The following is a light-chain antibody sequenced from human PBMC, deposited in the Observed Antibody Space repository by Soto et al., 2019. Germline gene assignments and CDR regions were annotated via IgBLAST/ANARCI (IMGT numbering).Light chain of an antibody. CDR2: KAS. CDR3: QQYNSFFWT. J-gene: IGKJ1*01. CDR1: QSISSW. Sequence: SENPQGRSTITTYVGDRLTIICRASQSISSWLDWYQQKAGKAPKLLISKASNLDSGVPSRFSGSGSGTDFNLTISSLQPEDFATYYCQQYNSFFWTFGQGTKVDI. V-gene: IGKV1-5*03.